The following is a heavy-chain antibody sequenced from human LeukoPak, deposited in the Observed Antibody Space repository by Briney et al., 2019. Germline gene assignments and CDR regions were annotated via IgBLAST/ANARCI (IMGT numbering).Heavy chain of an antibody. J-gene: IGHJ4*02. D-gene: IGHD4-23*01. CDR3: ARVRGDYSGISDY. Sequence: GGSLRLSCAAPGFTFSSYFMNWVRQAPGKGLEWVAKIHPDGSDKYYVDSVKGRFTISRDNAKSSLHLHMNGLRAEDTAVYYCARVRGDYSGISDYWGQGTLVTVSS. CDR1: GFTFSSYF. CDR2: IHPDGSDK. V-gene: IGHV3-7*05.